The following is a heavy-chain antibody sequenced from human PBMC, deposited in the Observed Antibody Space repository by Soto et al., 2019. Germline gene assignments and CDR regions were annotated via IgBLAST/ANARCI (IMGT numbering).Heavy chain of an antibody. CDR2: IWYDGSNK. Sequence: QVQLVESGGGVVQPGRSLRLSCAASGFTFSSYGMHWVRQAPGKGLEWVAVIWYDGSNKYYADSVKGRFTISRDNSKNTLYLQMNSLRAEDTAVYYCAGDMKKWGESYGMDVWGQGTTVTVSS. D-gene: IGHD3-16*01. CDR3: AGDMKKWGESYGMDV. CDR1: GFTFSSYG. J-gene: IGHJ6*02. V-gene: IGHV3-33*01.